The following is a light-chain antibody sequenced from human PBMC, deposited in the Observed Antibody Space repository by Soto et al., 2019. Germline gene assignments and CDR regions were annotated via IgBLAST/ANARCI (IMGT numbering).Light chain of an antibody. CDR2: DVS. V-gene: IGLV2-14*01. J-gene: IGLJ2*01. CDR3: SSYTSSSTVV. CDR1: SSDVGGYNY. Sequence: QSALTQPASVSGSPGQSITISCTGTSSDVGGYNYVSWYQQHPGKAPKLMIYDVSNRPSGVSNRFSGSKSGNTAYLTISGLQAEDEADYSCSSYTSSSTVVFGGGTKLTVL.